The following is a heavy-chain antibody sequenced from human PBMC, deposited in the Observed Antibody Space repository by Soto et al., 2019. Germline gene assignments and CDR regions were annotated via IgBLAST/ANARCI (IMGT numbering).Heavy chain of an antibody. CDR3: ARDRRYDTYCSGGSCYFVDV. D-gene: IGHD2-15*01. CDR1: GYTFTSYG. CDR2: ISAYNGNT. J-gene: IGHJ6*02. Sequence: ASVKVSCKASGYTFTSYGISWVRQAPGRGLEWMGWISAYNGNTNYAQKLQGRVTMTTDTSTSTAYMELRSLRSDDTAVYYCARDRRYDTYCSGGSCYFVDVWGQGTTVTV. V-gene: IGHV1-18*04.